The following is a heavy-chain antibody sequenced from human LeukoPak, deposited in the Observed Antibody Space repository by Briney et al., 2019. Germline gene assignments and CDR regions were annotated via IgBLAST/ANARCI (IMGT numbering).Heavy chain of an antibody. J-gene: IGHJ4*02. CDR2: SNSDGSST. CDR1: GFTFSSYW. CDR3: ARVGSGYDTFDY. D-gene: IGHD5-12*01. Sequence: GSLRLSCAASGFTFSSYWMHWVRQAPGKGLVWVSRSNSDGSSTTYADSVKGRFTISRDNAKNTLYLQMNSLRAEDTAVSYCARVGSGYDTFDYWGQGTLVTVSS. V-gene: IGHV3-74*01.